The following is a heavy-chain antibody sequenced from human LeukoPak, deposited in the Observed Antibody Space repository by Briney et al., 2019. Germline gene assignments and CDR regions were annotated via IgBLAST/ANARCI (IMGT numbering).Heavy chain of an antibody. V-gene: IGHV3-21*01. D-gene: IGHD3-22*01. CDR2: ISSSSSYI. J-gene: IGHJ4*02. CDR1: GFTFSSYS. CDR3: AGDNLDLPFYYDSSGSFDY. Sequence: GGSLRLSCAASGFTFSSYSMNWVRQAPGKGLEWVSSISSSSSYIYYADSVKGRFTISRDNAKNSLYLQMNSLRAEDTAVYYCAGDNLDLPFYYDSSGSFDYWGQGTLVTVSS.